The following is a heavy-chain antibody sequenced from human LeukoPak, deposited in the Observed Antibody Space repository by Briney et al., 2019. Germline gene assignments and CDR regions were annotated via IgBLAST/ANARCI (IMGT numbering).Heavy chain of an antibody. V-gene: IGHV4-59*08. CDR2: IYKSGRT. CDR3: ARHVWGNGMDV. Sequence: SETLSLTCTVSGDPISNYYWRWIRQPPGKEVEWIGYIYKSGRTNYNPSRKSRVTISVDTSKTQFSLKLSSVTAADTAVYYCARHVWGNGMDVWGQGTTVTVSS. J-gene: IGHJ6*02. CDR1: GDPISNYY. D-gene: IGHD3-16*01.